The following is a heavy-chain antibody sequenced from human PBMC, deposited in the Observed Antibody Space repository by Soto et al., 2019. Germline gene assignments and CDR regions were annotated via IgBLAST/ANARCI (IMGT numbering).Heavy chain of an antibody. V-gene: IGHV3-48*03. Sequence: PGWSLRLSCAASGFTFSSYEMNWVRQAPGKGLEWVSYISSSGSTIYYADSVKGRFTISRDNAKNSLYLQMNRLRAEDTAVYYCAREITIFGVVIYYYYGMDVWGQGTKVTVS. D-gene: IGHD3-3*01. J-gene: IGHJ6*02. CDR3: AREITIFGVVIYYYYGMDV. CDR2: ISSSGSTI. CDR1: GFTFSSYE.